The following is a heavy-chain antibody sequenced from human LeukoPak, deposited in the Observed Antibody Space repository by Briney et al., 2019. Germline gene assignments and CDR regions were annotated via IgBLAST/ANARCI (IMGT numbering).Heavy chain of an antibody. CDR3: ATHFADGDGFDI. CDR2: ISNSLSTM. V-gene: IGHV3-48*02. CDR1: RLTPSTYS. J-gene: IGHJ3*02. D-gene: IGHD3-3*02. Sequence: GRSLRLSCAVCRLTPSTYSTKWVSHPPRRGWEWGSYISNSLSTMYYADSVEGRFTISQDNAKTSLYLQMNSLRDEDPGIYYCATHFADGDGFDIWGQGTLVSVFS.